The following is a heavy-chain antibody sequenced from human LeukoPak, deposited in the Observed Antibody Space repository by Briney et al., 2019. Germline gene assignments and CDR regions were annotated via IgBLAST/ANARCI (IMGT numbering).Heavy chain of an antibody. J-gene: IGHJ4*02. CDR3: ARDSQGYCSSTSCLGY. Sequence: SLRLSCAACGFTFDDYAMHWVRQAPGKGLEWVSGISWNSGSIGYADSVKGRFTISRDNAKNSLYLQMNSLRAEDMALYYCARDSQGYCSSTSCLGYWGQGTLVTVSS. D-gene: IGHD2-2*01. CDR2: ISWNSGSI. CDR1: GFTFDDYA. V-gene: IGHV3-9*03.